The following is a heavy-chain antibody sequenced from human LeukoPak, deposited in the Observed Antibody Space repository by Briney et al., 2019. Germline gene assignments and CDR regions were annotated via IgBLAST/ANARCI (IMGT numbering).Heavy chain of an antibody. CDR1: GGSISSYY. D-gene: IGHD2/OR15-2a*01. CDR3: ARGFYLDAFDI. CDR2: IYYSGST. Sequence: SETLSLTCTVSGGSISSYYWSWIRQPPGKGLEWIGYIYYSGSTNYNPSLKSRVTISVDTSKNQFYLKLSSVTAADTAVYYCARGFYLDAFDIWGQGTMVTVSS. J-gene: IGHJ3*02. V-gene: IGHV4-59*01.